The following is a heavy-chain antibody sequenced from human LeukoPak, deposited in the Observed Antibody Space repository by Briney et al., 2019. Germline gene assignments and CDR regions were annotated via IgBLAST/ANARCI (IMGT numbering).Heavy chain of an antibody. CDR1: GGSVTSGSYY. V-gene: IGHV4-61*01. D-gene: IGHD2-21*01. CDR3: AGGVVGSSWFDP. J-gene: IGHJ5*02. Sequence: SETLSLTCTVSGGSVTSGSYYWSWIRQPPGKGLEWIGYIYHSGSTNYNPSLKGRVTISMDTSKNQLSLKKTSVTAADTAFYFCAGGVVGSSWFDPWGQGTLVTVSS. CDR2: IYHSGST.